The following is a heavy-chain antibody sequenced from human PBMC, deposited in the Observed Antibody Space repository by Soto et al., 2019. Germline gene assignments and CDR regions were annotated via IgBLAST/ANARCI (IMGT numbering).Heavy chain of an antibody. CDR3: ARDRISGSYLNYYYYGMDV. CDR1: GFTFSSYA. D-gene: IGHD1-26*01. CDR2: ISYDGSNK. J-gene: IGHJ6*02. Sequence: GGSLILSCAASGFTFSSYAMHWVRQAPGKGLEWVAVISYDGSNKYYADSVKGRFTISRDNSKNTLYLQMNSLRAEDTAVYYCARDRISGSYLNYYYYGMDVWGQGTTVTVSS. V-gene: IGHV3-30-3*01.